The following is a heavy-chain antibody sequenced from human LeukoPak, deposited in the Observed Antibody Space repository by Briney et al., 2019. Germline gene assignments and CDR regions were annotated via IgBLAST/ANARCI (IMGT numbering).Heavy chain of an antibody. CDR3: GRYLKPSALSVFDI. CDR2: IYYSGST. D-gene: IGHD2-2*01. CDR1: GASLSTSS. V-gene: IGHV4-59*01. Sequence: SETLSLTCTVSGASLSTSSWTWIRQPPGKGLEWIGYIYYSGSTNYNPSLKSRVTISVDTSKNQFSLKLSSVTAADTAVYYCGRYLKPSALSVFDIWGQGTMVTVSS. J-gene: IGHJ3*02.